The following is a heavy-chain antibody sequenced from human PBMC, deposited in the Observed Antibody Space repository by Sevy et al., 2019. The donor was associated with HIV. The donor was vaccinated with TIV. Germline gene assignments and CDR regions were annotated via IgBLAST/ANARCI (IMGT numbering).Heavy chain of an antibody. CDR1: GGSISSGGYS. Sequence: SETLSLTCAVSGGSISSGGYSWGWIRQPRGKGLEWTGYIYHSGSTYYNPSLKSRVTISVDRSKNQFTSKLSSVTAADTAVYYCARSGIRGGNPVDYWGQGTLVTVSS. CDR2: IYHSGST. V-gene: IGHV4-30-2*01. D-gene: IGHD1-26*01. CDR3: ARSGIRGGNPVDY. J-gene: IGHJ4*02.